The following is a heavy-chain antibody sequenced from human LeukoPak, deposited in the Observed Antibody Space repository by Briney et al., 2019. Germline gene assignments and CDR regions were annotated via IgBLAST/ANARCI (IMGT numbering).Heavy chain of an antibody. CDR1: GGSFSGYY. Sequence: LSLTCAVYGGSFSGYYWSWIRQPPGKGLEWVSGISWNSGRIGYADSVKGRFTISRDNAKNSLYLQMNSLRVEDTALYYCAKDFYRLGEFDAFDNWGQGTMVTVSS. D-gene: IGHD3-16*01. V-gene: IGHV3-9*01. CDR3: AKDFYRLGEFDAFDN. CDR2: ISWNSGRI. J-gene: IGHJ3*02.